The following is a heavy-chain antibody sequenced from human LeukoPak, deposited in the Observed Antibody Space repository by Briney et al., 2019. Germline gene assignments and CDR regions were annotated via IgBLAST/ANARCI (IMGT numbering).Heavy chain of an antibody. V-gene: IGHV3-74*01. Sequence: GGSLRLSCAASGFTFSSYWMHWVRRAPGKGLVWVSRINSDGSSTSYADSVRGRFSISRDNAKNTLYLQMNSLRAEDTAVYYCARGLSGYATSLGFWGQGTLVTVSA. CDR2: INSDGSST. CDR1: GFTFSSYW. J-gene: IGHJ4*02. CDR3: ARGLSGYATSLGF. D-gene: IGHD2-2*01.